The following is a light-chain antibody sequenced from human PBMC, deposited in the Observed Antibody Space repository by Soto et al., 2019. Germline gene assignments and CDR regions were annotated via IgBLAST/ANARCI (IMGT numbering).Light chain of an antibody. CDR3: QQYNRGYT. J-gene: IGKJ2*01. CDR1: QYISSW. V-gene: IGKV1-5*01. CDR2: DAS. Sequence: DIPMTQSPSTLSASVGDRVTITCRASQYISSWLAWYQQKPGKAPKLLIYDASSLESGVPSRFSGSGSGTEFTLTISSLQPDDFATYYCQQYNRGYTFGQGTKLEIK.